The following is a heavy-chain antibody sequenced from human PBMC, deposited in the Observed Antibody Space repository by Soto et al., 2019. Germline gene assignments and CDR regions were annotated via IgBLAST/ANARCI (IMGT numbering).Heavy chain of an antibody. CDR2: IYYSGRT. CDR1: GPSITSYY. CDR3: ARGRIQLWYPFDY. J-gene: IGHJ4*02. V-gene: IGHV4-59*01. D-gene: IGHD5-18*01. Sequence: SESLSLTCTVAGPSITSYYWSWIRQPPGKGLEWIGHIYYSGRTNYNPSLKSRVTISVDTSKNQFSLKLSSVTAADTAVYYCARGRIQLWYPFDYWGQGTLVTVS.